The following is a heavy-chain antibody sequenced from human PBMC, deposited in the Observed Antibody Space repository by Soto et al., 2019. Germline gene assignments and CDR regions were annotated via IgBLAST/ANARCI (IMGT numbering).Heavy chain of an antibody. CDR2: IYYSGST. V-gene: IGHV4-39*01. CDR1: GGSISSSSYY. CDR3: ARLECAAAANDY. Sequence: QLQLQESGPGLLKPSETLSLTCTVSGGSISSSSYYWGWIRQPPGKGLEWIGSIYYSGSTYYNPSINSRVTIAVDTSTNQFSRKLSYVTVADPAVYYCARLECAAAANDYWGQGTLVTVSS. J-gene: IGHJ4*02. D-gene: IGHD6-13*01.